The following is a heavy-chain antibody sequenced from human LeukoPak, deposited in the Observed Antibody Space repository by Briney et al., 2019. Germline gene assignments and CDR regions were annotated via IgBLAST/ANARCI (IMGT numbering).Heavy chain of an antibody. J-gene: IGHJ4*02. CDR1: GYTFTGYY. CDR3: ARDLWSGGYYFGY. Sequence: GASVKVSCKASGYTFTGYYMHWVRQAPGQGLEWMGWINPNSGGTNYAQKFQGRVTMTRDTSISTAYMELSRLRSDDTAVYYCARDLWSGGYYFGYWGQGTLVTVSS. V-gene: IGHV1-2*02. D-gene: IGHD3-3*01. CDR2: INPNSGGT.